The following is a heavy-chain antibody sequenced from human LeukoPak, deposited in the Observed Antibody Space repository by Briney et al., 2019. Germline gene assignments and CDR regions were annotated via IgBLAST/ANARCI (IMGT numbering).Heavy chain of an antibody. CDR2: IYSGGST. V-gene: IGHV3-66*01. J-gene: IGHJ2*01. CDR1: GFTFSNAW. CDR3: ARDRVGGDYDPSYWYFDL. Sequence: GSLRLSCAASGFTFSNAWMSWVRQAPGKGLEWVSVIYSGGSTYYADSVKGRFTISRDNSKNTLYLQMNSLRAEDTAVYYCARDRVGGDYDPSYWYFDLWGRGTLVTVSS. D-gene: IGHD4-17*01.